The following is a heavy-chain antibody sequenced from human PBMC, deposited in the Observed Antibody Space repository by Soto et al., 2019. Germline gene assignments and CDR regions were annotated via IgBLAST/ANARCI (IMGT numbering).Heavy chain of an antibody. CDR3: GRDPASYAYTCDF. V-gene: IGHV3-48*02. Sequence: GGSLRLSCEVSGFTFSTFSMNWVRQAPGKGLERVAHISRNSDTTYYADSVKGRFSISRDNAKNSLYLQMNSLRDEDTAVYYWGRDPASYAYTCDFWGQGTLVTVSS. D-gene: IGHD3-16*01. CDR1: GFTFSTFS. J-gene: IGHJ4*02. CDR2: ISRNSDTT.